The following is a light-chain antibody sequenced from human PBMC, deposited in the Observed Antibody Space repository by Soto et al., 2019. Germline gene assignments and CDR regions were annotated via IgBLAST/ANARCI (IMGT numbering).Light chain of an antibody. CDR2: WAS. J-gene: IGKJ1*01. V-gene: IGKV4-1*01. Sequence: DIVMTQSPDSLAVSLGERATINCKSSQGVLNRSNNKNYLAWYQQKPGQPPKMLIYWASTRESGVHDRFSGSGYGTEFRLNIISLQAEDVAVYYCQRHTSLPWTFGQGTKVEI. CDR1: QGVLNRSNNKNY. CDR3: QRHTSLPWT.